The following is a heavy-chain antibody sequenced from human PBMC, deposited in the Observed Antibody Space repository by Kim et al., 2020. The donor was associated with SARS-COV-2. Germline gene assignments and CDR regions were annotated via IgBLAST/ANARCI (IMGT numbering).Heavy chain of an antibody. Sequence: GGSLRLSCVASGFTFSNRAMYWVRQAPGKGLEWVAFLSYDGSNKDFVESVKGRFTISRDNSKNTLYLQMNSLTSEDTAVYYCAKGRGNYGSGSDYWGQGTLVTVSS. D-gene: IGHD3-10*01. CDR2: LSYDGSNK. CDR3: AKGRGNYGSGSDY. V-gene: IGHV3-30*18. CDR1: GFTFSNRA. J-gene: IGHJ4*02.